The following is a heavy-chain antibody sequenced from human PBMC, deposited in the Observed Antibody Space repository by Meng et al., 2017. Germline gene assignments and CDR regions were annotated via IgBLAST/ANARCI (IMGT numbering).Heavy chain of an antibody. D-gene: IGHD6-19*01. Sequence: QVQLQQWGAGLLRPSETLSLTCGVYGGSFNGYYWTWIRQPPGKGLEWVGDINHSGGTNYYPSLKSRVTISLDTSKNQFSLKLRSVTAADTAVYFCARGFYSSGWNTFDYWGQGTLVTVSS. V-gene: IGHV4-34*01. CDR3: ARGFYSSGWNTFDY. J-gene: IGHJ4*02. CDR2: INHSGGT. CDR1: GGSFNGYY.